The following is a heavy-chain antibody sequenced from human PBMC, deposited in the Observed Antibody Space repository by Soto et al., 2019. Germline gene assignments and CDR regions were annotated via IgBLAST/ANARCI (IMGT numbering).Heavy chain of an antibody. V-gene: IGHV3-21*01. D-gene: IGHD3-10*01. Sequence: GESLKISCAASGFTFSSYSMNWVRQAPGKGLEWVSSISSSSSYIYYADSVKGRFTISRDNAKNSLYLQMNSLRAEDTAVYYCARDPDSPSTLGYGEVDYWGQGTLVTVSS. CDR2: ISSSSSYI. CDR3: ARDPDSPSTLGYGEVDY. J-gene: IGHJ4*02. CDR1: GFTFSSYS.